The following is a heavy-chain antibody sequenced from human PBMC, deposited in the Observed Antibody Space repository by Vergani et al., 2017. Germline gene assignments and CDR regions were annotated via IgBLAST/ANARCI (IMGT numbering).Heavy chain of an antibody. CDR3: TRHPDRYYYGSAIDNWFDP. J-gene: IGHJ5*02. Sequence: EVQLVESGGGLVQPGGSLKLSCAASGFTFSGSAMHWVRQASGKGLEWVGRIRSKANSYATAYAASVKGRFTISRDDSKNTAYLQMNSLKTEDTAVYYCTRHPDRYYYGSAIDNWFDPWGQGTLVTVSS. V-gene: IGHV3-73*01. CDR2: IRSKANSYAT. D-gene: IGHD3-10*01. CDR1: GFTFSGSA.